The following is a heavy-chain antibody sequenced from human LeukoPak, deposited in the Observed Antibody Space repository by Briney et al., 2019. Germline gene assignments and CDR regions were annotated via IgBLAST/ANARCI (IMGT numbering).Heavy chain of an antibody. D-gene: IGHD6-6*01. CDR3: ARDWSSSSYTYYYYYMDV. CDR2: IYTSGST. CDR1: GGSISSYY. Sequence: PSETLSLTCTVSGGSISSYYWSWIRQPAGKGLEWIGRIYTSGSTYYNPSLKSRVTISVDTSKNQVSLKLRSVTAADTAVYHCARDWSSSSYTYYYYYMDVWGKGTTVTVSS. V-gene: IGHV4-4*07. J-gene: IGHJ6*03.